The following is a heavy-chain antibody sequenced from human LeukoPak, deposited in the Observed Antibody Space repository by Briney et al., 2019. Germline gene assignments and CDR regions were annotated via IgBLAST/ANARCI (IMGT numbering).Heavy chain of an antibody. D-gene: IGHD6-6*01. CDR3: AEQPYRSSYYMDV. V-gene: IGHV4-39*01. Sequence: PSETLSLTCTVSGGSISSSSYCWGWIRQPPRKGLEWLGTIYYSGSTYYNPSRKSRVTISVDTSKNQFSLKLRSVTAADTAVYFCAEQPYRSSYYMDVWGKGTTVTVSS. J-gene: IGHJ6*03. CDR2: IYYSGST. CDR1: GGSISSSSYC.